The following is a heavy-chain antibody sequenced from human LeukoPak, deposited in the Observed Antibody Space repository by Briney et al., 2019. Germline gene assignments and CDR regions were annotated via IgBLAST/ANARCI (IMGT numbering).Heavy chain of an antibody. CDR2: ISGSGGGT. CDR1: GFTFSSYG. Sequence: GGSLRLSCAASGFTFSSYGMHWVRQAPGEGLEWVSAISGSGGGTYYADSVKGRFTISRDNSKNTLYLQMNSLRAEDTAVYYCAKAGWPENYYYYYMDVWGKGTTVTVSS. V-gene: IGHV3-23*01. D-gene: IGHD6-19*01. CDR3: AKAGWPENYYYYYMDV. J-gene: IGHJ6*03.